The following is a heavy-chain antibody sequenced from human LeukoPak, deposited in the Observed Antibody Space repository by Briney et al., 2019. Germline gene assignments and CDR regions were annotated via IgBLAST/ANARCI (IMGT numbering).Heavy chain of an antibody. CDR3: AKKYCTNGVCYRCFDY. Sequence: GGSLSLSCAASGFTFSSYAMSWVRQAPGKGLEWVSAISGSGGSTYYADSVKGRFTISRDNSKNTLYLQMNSLRAEDTDVYYCAKKYCTNGVCYRCFDYWGQGTLVTVSS. J-gene: IGHJ4*02. D-gene: IGHD2-8*01. V-gene: IGHV3-23*01. CDR1: GFTFSSYA. CDR2: ISGSGGST.